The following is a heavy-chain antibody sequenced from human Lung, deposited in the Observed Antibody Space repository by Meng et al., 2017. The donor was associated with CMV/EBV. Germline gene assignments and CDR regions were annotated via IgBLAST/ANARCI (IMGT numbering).Heavy chain of an antibody. V-gene: IGHV3-66*02. J-gene: IGHJ4*02. CDR2: IYSGGST. Sequence: GESLKISCAASGFTVSSNYMSWVRQAPGKGLEWVSVIYSGGSTYYADSVKGRFTISRDNSKNTLYLQMNSLRAEDTAVYYRARDPIEYSSSVDDYWGQGTLVTVSS. CDR1: GFTVSSNY. CDR3: ARDPIEYSSSVDDY. D-gene: IGHD6-6*01.